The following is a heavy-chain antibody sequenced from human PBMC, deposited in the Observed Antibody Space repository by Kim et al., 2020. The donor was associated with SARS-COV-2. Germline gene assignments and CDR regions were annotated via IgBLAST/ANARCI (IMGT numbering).Heavy chain of an antibody. Sequence: ASVKVSCKASGYTLTTQYIHWVRQAPGQGLEWMGVIKHSSGGTTYAPRLQGRVTMTWDTSTSTAYMELSSLRSEDTAVYYCAARNSDNNPLGVWGQGTLV. V-gene: IGHV1-46*01. CDR2: IKHSSGGT. J-gene: IGHJ4*02. CDR1: GYTLTTQY. CDR3: AARNSDNNPLGV. D-gene: IGHD1-26*01.